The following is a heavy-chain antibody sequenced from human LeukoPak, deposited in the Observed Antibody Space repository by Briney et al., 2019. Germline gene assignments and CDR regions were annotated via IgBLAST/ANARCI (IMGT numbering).Heavy chain of an antibody. CDR3: ARGDYLYYFDY. V-gene: IGHV4-31*03. CDR1: GGSISSGGYY. J-gene: IGHJ4*02. Sequence: SQTLSLTCTVSGGSISSGGYYWSWIRQHPGKGLEWIGYIYRSGSTYYNPSLKSRVTISVDTSKNQFSLKLSSVTAADTAVYYCARGDYLYYFDYWGQGTLVTVSS. CDR2: IYRSGST. D-gene: IGHD4-17*01.